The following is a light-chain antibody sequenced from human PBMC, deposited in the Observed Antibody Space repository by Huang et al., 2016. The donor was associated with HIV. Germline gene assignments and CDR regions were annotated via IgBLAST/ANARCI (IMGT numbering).Light chain of an antibody. CDR2: AAS. CDR1: RDISTF. J-gene: IGKJ1*01. Sequence: MTQSPPSLSASIGARVTLTCRASRDISTFLAWYQQKPGKPPRLLIYAASILHSGVPARFSGGGSGTNFTLTISSLQPEDVANYYCQKYDSAPRTFGQGTKVEL. CDR3: QKYDSAPRT. V-gene: IGKV1-27*01.